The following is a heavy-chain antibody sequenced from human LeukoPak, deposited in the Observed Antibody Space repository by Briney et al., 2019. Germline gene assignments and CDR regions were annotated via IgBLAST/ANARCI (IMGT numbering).Heavy chain of an antibody. CDR2: ISYDGSNK. D-gene: IGHD2-21*01. V-gene: IGHV3-30-3*01. CDR3: ARVGYCGGDCYLGLGPDFDY. CDR1: GYTFSSHA. Sequence: GGSLRLSCAASGYTFSSHAMHWVRQTPGKGLEWVAVISYDGSNKYYADSVKGRFTISRDNSKNTLSLQMNSLRAEDTAVYYCARVGYCGGDCYLGLGPDFDYWGQGTLVTVSS. J-gene: IGHJ4*02.